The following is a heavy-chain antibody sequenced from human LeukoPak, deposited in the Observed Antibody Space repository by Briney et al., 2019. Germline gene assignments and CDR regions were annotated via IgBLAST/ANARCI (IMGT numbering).Heavy chain of an antibody. CDR3: AANPPLPTRYCSGGSRYSDAFDI. V-gene: IGHV4-61*01. D-gene: IGHD2-15*01. Sequence: PSETLSLTCTVSGGSVSSGSYYWSWIRQPPGKGLEWIGYIYYSGSTNYNPSLKSRVTISVDTSKNQFSLKLSSVTAADTAVYYCAANPPLPTRYCSGGSRYSDAFDIWGQGTMVTVSS. J-gene: IGHJ3*02. CDR2: IYYSGST. CDR1: GGSVSSGSYY.